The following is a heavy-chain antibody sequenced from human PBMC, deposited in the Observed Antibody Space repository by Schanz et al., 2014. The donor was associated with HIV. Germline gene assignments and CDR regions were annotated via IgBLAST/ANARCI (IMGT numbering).Heavy chain of an antibody. V-gene: IGHV3-30*03. CDR1: GFSFTTYA. J-gene: IGHJ4*02. Sequence: QVQLVESGGGLVQPGGSLRLSCAASGFSFTTYAMHWVRQAPGKGLEWVAVISYDGTNQYYADSVKGRSTISRDNSKNTLYLQMNSLRAEDTAVYYCARDKLGVARKGCFDYWGQGTLVTVSS. CDR3: ARDKLGVARKGCFDY. D-gene: IGHD3-16*01. CDR2: ISYDGTNQ.